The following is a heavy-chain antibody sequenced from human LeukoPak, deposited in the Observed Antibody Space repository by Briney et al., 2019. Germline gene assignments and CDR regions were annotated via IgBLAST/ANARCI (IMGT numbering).Heavy chain of an antibody. CDR1: GFTFSSYW. CDR3: ARQRSGHSSSWYVPPDHYYGMDV. CDR2: INSDGSST. Sequence: GGSLRLSCAASGFTFSSYWMHWVRQAPGKGLVWVSRINSDGSSTSYADSVKGRFTISRDNAKNTLYLQMNSLRAEDTAVYYCARQRSGHSSSWYVPPDHYYGMDVWGQGTTVTVSS. D-gene: IGHD6-13*01. V-gene: IGHV3-74*01. J-gene: IGHJ6*02.